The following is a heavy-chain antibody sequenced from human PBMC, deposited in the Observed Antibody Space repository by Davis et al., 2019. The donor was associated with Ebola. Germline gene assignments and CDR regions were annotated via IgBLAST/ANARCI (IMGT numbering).Heavy chain of an antibody. Sequence: PGGSLRLSCAASGFTFSTYTMNWVRQAPGKGLEWVSSITSNSYIYYADSVKGRFTISRDNAKNSLYLQMNSLRDEDTAVYYCARDRVLLWFGEFQDWGQGTLVTVSS. J-gene: IGHJ1*01. CDR1: GFTFSTYT. CDR3: ARDRVLLWFGEFQD. CDR2: ITSNSYI. V-gene: IGHV3-21*01. D-gene: IGHD3-10*01.